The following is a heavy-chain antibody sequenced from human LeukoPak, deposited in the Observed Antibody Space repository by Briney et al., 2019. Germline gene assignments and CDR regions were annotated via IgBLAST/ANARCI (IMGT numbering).Heavy chain of an antibody. D-gene: IGHD5-18*01. J-gene: IGHJ4*02. Sequence: GGSLRLSCAASGFTFSSYSMNWVRQAPGKGLEWVSSISSSSSYIYYADSVKGRFTISRDNAKNSLYLQMNSLRAEDTAVYYCALRRGYSYGPNDYWGQGTLVTVSS. CDR3: ALRRGYSYGPNDY. CDR2: ISSSSSYI. CDR1: GFTFSSYS. V-gene: IGHV3-21*01.